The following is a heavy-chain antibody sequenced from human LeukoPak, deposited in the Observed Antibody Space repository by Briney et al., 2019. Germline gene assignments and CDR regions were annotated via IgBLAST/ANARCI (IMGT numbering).Heavy chain of an antibody. CDR3: ARGGKLVDTASDH. J-gene: IGHJ4*02. CDR1: GGTFSNYA. D-gene: IGHD5-18*01. CDR2: IIPIFGTA. Sequence: SVKVSCKASGGTFSNYAISWVRQAPGQGLEWMGGIIPIFGTANYAQKFQGRVTITADESTSTAYMELSSLRSEDTALYYCARGGKLVDTASDHWGQGTLVTVSS. V-gene: IGHV1-69*13.